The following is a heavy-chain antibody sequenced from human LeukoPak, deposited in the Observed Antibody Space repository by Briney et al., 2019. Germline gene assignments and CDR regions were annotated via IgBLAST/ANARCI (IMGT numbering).Heavy chain of an antibody. CDR1: GFTLSSYE. Sequence: PGGSLRLSCAASGFTLSSYEMNWVRQAPGKGLEWVSYISSSGSTIYYADSVRGRFTISRDNAKNSLYLQMNSLRAEDTAVYYCARGGGYCSSTSCYYGMDVWGQGTTVTVSS. CDR2: ISSSGSTI. CDR3: ARGGGYCSSTSCYYGMDV. J-gene: IGHJ6*02. D-gene: IGHD2-2*01. V-gene: IGHV3-48*03.